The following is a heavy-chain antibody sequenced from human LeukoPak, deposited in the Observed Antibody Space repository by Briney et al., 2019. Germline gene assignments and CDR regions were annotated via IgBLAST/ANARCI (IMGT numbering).Heavy chain of an antibody. J-gene: IGHJ6*02. CDR3: ARDLRYSSSWYDYYGMDV. V-gene: IGHV3-30-3*01. Sequence: GGSLRLSCAASGFTFSSYAMHWVRQAPGKGLEWVAVISYDGSNKYYADSVKGRFTISRDNSKNTLYLQMNSLRAEDTAVYYCARDLRYSSSWYDYYGMDVWGQGTTVTVSS. D-gene: IGHD6-13*01. CDR1: GFTFSSYA. CDR2: ISYDGSNK.